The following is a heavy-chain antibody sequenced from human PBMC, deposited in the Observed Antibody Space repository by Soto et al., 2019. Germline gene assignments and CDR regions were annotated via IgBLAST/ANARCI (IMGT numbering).Heavy chain of an antibody. CDR3: ARDGGPREYRGGGSCQKFDY. CDR2: ISYDGTNK. D-gene: IGHD2-15*01. J-gene: IGHJ4*02. Sequence: SLRLSCAASGFTFSPYAMHWVRQAPGKGLEWLTGISYDGTNKYYADSVKGRFTISRDNSKNTLSLQMSTLRPEDTAVYYCARDGGPREYRGGGSCQKFDYWGQGTLVTVSS. CDR1: GFTFSPYA. V-gene: IGHV3-30-3*01.